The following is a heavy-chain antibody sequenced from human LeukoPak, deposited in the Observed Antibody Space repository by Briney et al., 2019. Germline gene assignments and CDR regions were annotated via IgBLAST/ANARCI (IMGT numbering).Heavy chain of an antibody. CDR3: AKVVYDSTVFDY. Sequence: GGSLRLSCAASGFTFNNYAMTWVRQAPGKGLEWVSVVSGSGDNTNYADSVKGRFTISRDNSKNTLFLQMNSLRTEDTAVYYCAKVVYDSTVFDYWGQGTLVTVSS. CDR2: VSGSGDNT. J-gene: IGHJ4*02. V-gene: IGHV3-23*01. D-gene: IGHD3-22*01. CDR1: GFTFNNYA.